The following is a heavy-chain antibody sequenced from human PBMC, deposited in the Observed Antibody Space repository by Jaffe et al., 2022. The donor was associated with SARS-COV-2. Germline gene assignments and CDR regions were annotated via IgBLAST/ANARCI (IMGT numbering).Heavy chain of an antibody. J-gene: IGHJ4*02. CDR1: GYTFTSYG. D-gene: IGHD6-6*01. V-gene: IGHV1-18*01. CDR3: ARDPPRRPKTPNYSSSRPEDDY. CDR2: ISAYNGNT. Sequence: QVQLVQSGAEVKKPGASVKVSCKASGYTFTSYGISWVRQAPGQGLEWMGWISAYNGNTNYAQKLQGRVTMTTDTSTSTAYMELRSLRSDDTAVYYCARDPPRRPKTPNYSSSRPEDDYWGQGTLVTVSS.